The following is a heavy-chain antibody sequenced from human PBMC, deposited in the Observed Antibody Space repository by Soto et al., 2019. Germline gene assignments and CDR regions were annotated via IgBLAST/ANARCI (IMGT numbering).Heavy chain of an antibody. Sequence: SETLSLTCTVSGGSISSYYWSWIRQPPGKGLEWIGYSYYSGSTNYNPSLKSRVTISVDTSKNQFSLKLSSVTAADTAVYYCARGGNNRYYYGMDVWGQGTTVTVSS. CDR3: ARGGNNRYYYGMDV. J-gene: IGHJ6*02. CDR1: GGSISSYY. CDR2: SYYSGST. D-gene: IGHD2-15*01. V-gene: IGHV4-59*01.